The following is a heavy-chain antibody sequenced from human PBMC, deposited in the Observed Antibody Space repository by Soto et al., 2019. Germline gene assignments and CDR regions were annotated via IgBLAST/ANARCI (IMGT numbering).Heavy chain of an antibody. CDR2: INAGNGNT. CDR3: ARETYYYDSSGYYLGLDGMDV. J-gene: IGHJ6*02. Sequence: ASVKVSCKASGYTFTSYAMHWVRQAPGQRLEWMGWINAGNGNTKYSQKFQGRVTITRDTSASTAYMELSSLRSEDTAVYYCARETYYYDSSGYYLGLDGMDVWGQGTKVTVSS. CDR1: GYTFTSYA. D-gene: IGHD3-22*01. V-gene: IGHV1-3*01.